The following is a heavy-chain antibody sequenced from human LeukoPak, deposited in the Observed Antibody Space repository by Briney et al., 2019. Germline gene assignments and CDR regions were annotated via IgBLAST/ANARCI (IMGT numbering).Heavy chain of an antibody. CDR2: ISSWSSYI. J-gene: IGHJ4*02. CDR3: ARSSGGYCSGGSCQFDN. D-gene: IGHD2-15*01. CDR1: GFPFSTYA. Sequence: PGGSLRLSCAASGFPFSTYAMNWVRQAPGKGLEWVSSISSWSSYIYYADSLEGRFTISRDNAKNSLYLEMNSPRAEDTAVYYCARSSGGYCSGGSCQFDNWGQGTLLTVSS. V-gene: IGHV3-21*01.